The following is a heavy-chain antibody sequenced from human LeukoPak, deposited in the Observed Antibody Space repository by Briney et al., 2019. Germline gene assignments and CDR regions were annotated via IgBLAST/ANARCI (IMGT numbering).Heavy chain of an antibody. J-gene: IGHJ4*02. CDR2: INHSGSS. D-gene: IGHD6-19*01. CDR3: ASALVVAGLTD. V-gene: IGHV4-34*01. Sequence: SETLSLTCAVYGGSFSGYYWSWIRQPPGKGLEWIGEINHSGSSKYIPSLKSRVTISLDTSKKQFSLTLTSVTAMDTAVYYCASALVVAGLTDWGQGTLVTVSS. CDR1: GGSFSGYY.